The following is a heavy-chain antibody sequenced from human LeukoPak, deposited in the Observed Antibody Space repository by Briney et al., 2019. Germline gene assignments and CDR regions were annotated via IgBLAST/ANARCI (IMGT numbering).Heavy chain of an antibody. D-gene: IGHD3-22*01. V-gene: IGHV3-74*01. CDR2: ISGDGRNT. CDR1: GFTSRTYW. Sequence: GGSLRLSCAASGFTSRTYWMHWVRQAPGKGLVWVSRISGDGRNTSYADFVKGRFTISRDNAKNTLFLQIHSLRVEDTAVYYCAAFYYDPAYWGQGTLVTVSS. J-gene: IGHJ4*02. CDR3: AAFYYDPAY.